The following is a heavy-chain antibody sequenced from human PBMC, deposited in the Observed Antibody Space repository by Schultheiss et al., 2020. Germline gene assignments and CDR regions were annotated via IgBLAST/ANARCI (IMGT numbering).Heavy chain of an antibody. D-gene: IGHD5-12*01. V-gene: IGHV3-7*01. CDR1: GFTFSNYW. J-gene: IGHJ6*02. Sequence: GGSLRLSCAASGFTFSNYWMNWVRQAPGKGLEWVANIKQDGSEKYYVDSVKGRFTISRDNAQNSLYLRMNSLRAEDTTVYYCARMPTSRNTWINYYGLDVWGQGTTVTVAS. CDR2: IKQDGSEK. CDR3: ARMPTSRNTWINYYGLDV.